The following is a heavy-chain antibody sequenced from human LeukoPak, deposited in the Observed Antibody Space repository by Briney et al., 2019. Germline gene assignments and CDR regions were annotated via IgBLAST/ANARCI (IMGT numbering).Heavy chain of an antibody. CDR2: IIPILGTA. Sequence: GASVKVSCKASGYTFTGYYMHWVRQAPGQGLEWMGRIIPILGTANYAQKFQGRVTITADKSTSTAYMELSSLRSEDTAVYYCARLPAAGFDYWGQGTLVTVSS. D-gene: IGHD6-13*01. CDR1: GYTFTGYY. CDR3: ARLPAAGFDY. V-gene: IGHV1-69*08. J-gene: IGHJ4*02.